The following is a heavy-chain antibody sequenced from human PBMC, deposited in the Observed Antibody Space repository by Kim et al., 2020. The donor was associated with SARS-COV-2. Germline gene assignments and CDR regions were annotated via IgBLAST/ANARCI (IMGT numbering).Heavy chain of an antibody. CDR2: INHSGST. Sequence: SETLSLTCAVYGGSFSGYYWSWIRQPPGKGLEWIGEINHSGSTNYNPSLKSRVTISVDTSKNQFSLKLSSVTAADTAVYYCARANLLDGYNLVGPHWFDPWGQGTLVTVSS. CDR3: ARANLLDGYNLVGPHWFDP. CDR1: GGSFSGYY. V-gene: IGHV4-34*01. D-gene: IGHD5-12*01. J-gene: IGHJ5*02.